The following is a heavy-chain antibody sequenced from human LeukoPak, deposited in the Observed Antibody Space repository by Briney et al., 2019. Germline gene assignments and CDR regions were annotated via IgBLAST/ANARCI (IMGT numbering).Heavy chain of an antibody. Sequence: GGSLRLSCAASGFTFSSYNINWVRQAPGKGLEWVSYISSTSSIISYADSVKGRFTISRDNAKNSLYLQMNNLRDEDTAVYYCVRESSYAFNIWGQGTMVTVSS. V-gene: IGHV3-48*02. CDR1: GFTFSSYN. CDR3: VRESSYAFNI. CDR2: ISSTSSII. J-gene: IGHJ3*02.